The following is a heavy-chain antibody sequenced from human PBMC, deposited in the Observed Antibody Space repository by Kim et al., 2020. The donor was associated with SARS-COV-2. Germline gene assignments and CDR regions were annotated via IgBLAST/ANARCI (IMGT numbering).Heavy chain of an antibody. CDR1: GASISNYY. V-gene: IGHV4-59*01. Sequence: SETLSLTCTVSGASISNYYWSWIRQPPGKGLEWIGYIYYNGSTNYNPSLKSRVTISVDTSKNQFSLKLSSVTAADTAEYYCARFYGFLYTGVYWFDPWGQGTLVIVSS. J-gene: IGHJ5*02. CDR3: ARFYGFLYTGVYWFDP. D-gene: IGHD3-10*01. CDR2: IYYNGST.